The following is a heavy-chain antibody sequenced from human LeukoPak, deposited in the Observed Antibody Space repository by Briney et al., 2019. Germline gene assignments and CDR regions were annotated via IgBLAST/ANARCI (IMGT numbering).Heavy chain of an antibody. D-gene: IGHD2-2*01. J-gene: IGHJ3*02. CDR1: GFTFSSHA. CDR2: ISDRGGST. V-gene: IGHV3-23*01. CDR3: AKSGCTSTACYAFDI. Sequence: PGGSLRLSCAASGFTFSSHALSWVRQAPGKGLECVSSISDRGGSTYYADSVKGRFTISRDSSKSTLYLQMNNLRAEDTAVYYCAKSGCTSTACYAFDIWGQGTTVTVSS.